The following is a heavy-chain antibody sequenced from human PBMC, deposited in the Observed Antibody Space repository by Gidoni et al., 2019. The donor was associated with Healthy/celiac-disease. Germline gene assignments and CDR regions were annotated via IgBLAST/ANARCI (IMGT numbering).Heavy chain of an antibody. V-gene: IGHV1-69*01. CDR1: GGTFSRYA. J-gene: IGHJ4*02. Sequence: QVQLVQSGAEEKKPGSSVKVSCKASGGTFSRYAISWVLQAPVQGLEWMGGIILIFGTANYAQKFQGRVTMTADESTSTAYMERSSLRSEDTVVYYCALLVITGGLDYWGQGTLVTVSS. D-gene: IGHD3-22*01. CDR3: ALLVITGGLDY. CDR2: IILIFGTA.